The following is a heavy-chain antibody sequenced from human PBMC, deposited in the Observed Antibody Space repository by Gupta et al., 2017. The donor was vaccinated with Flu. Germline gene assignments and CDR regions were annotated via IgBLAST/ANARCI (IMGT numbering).Heavy chain of an antibody. CDR3: ATDLWLCDSSGYLRHCGY. J-gene: IGHJ4*02. CDR2: IKSNTDGGTT. CDR1: GLTFSNAW. V-gene: IGHV3-15*01. Sequence: EVQLVESGGGLVKPGGSLRLSCAASGLTFSNAWLTWVRQAPGKGLEWVGRIKSNTDGGTTDYAAPVKGRFTISREDSKSTLYLQMNSLNTEDTAVYYCATDLWLCDSSGYLRHCGYWGQGTLVTVSS. D-gene: IGHD3-22*01.